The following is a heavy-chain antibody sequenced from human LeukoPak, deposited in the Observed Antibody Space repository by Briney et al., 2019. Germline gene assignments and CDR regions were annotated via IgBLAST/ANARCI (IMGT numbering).Heavy chain of an antibody. J-gene: IGHJ4*02. CDR1: GFNFSSYS. V-gene: IGHV3-21*01. CDR2: ISSSGSFR. CDR3: ARESSGYFY. D-gene: IGHD3-22*01. Sequence: PGGSLRLSCAASGFNFSSYSMNWVRQAPGKGLEWVSSISSSGSFRYYADSVKGRFTISRDNAKNSLYLQMNSLRAEDTALYYCARESSGYFYWGQGTLVTVSS.